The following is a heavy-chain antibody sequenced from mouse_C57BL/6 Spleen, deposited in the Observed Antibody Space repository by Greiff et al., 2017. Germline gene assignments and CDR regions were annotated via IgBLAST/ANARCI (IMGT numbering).Heavy chain of an antibody. CDR2: IYPGSGNT. CDR1: GYTFTDYY. Sequence: VQGVESGAELVRPGASVKLSCKASGYTFTDYYINWVKQRPGQGLEWIARIYPGSGNTYYNEKFKGKATLTAEKSSSTAYMQLSSLTSEDSAVYFCARSGGYDTWFAYWGQGTLVTVSA. CDR3: ARSGGYDTWFAY. J-gene: IGHJ3*01. D-gene: IGHD2-2*01. V-gene: IGHV1-76*01.